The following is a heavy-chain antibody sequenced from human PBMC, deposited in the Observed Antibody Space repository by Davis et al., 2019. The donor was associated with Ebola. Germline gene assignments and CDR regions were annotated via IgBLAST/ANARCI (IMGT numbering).Heavy chain of an antibody. CDR1: GFTFSGSA. D-gene: IGHD6-19*01. J-gene: IGHJ4*02. CDR2: IKQDGSEK. Sequence: GGSLRLSCAASGFTFSGSAMHWVRQAPGKGLEWVANIKQDGSEKYYVDSVKGRFTISRDNAKNSLYLQMNSLRAEDTAVYYCARDLRVSGWYYFDYWGQGTLVTVSS. V-gene: IGHV3-7*03. CDR3: ARDLRVSGWYYFDY.